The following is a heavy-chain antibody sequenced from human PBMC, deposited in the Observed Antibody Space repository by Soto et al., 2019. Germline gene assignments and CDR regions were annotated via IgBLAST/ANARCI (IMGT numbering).Heavy chain of an antibody. Sequence: QVQLVQSGAEVKQPGASMRVSCRTSGYTFTSYYMHWVRQAPGQGLEWMGIINPTGGSTTYSQKLQGRFIMSTDTYTNTLYMAMSSLRSEDTAVYYCARGGTHLVPDYWGQGTLVTVSS. CDR1: GYTFTSYY. D-gene: IGHD6-6*01. CDR2: INPTGGST. V-gene: IGHV1-46*01. CDR3: ARGGTHLVPDY. J-gene: IGHJ4*02.